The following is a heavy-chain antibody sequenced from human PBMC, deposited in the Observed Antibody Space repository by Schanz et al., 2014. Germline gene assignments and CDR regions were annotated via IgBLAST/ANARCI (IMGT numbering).Heavy chain of an antibody. CDR3: AREDCSATSCYFRY. D-gene: IGHD2-21*01. CDR1: GFTLSSYG. CDR2: IRYDGRNK. Sequence: VQLVESGGGLVQPGGSLRLSCAASGFTLSSYGMHWVRQAPGKGLEWLAVIRYDGRNKNFVESVKGRFTISRDNSNNTVYLQMNTLRAEDTAVYYCAREDCSATSCYFRYWGQGTLVTVSS. J-gene: IGHJ4*02. V-gene: IGHV3-33*08.